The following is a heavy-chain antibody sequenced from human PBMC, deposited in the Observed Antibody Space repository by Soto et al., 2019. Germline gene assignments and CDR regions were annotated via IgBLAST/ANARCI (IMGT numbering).Heavy chain of an antibody. CDR2: IDPSDSYT. CDR3: ATKAMVHDAFDI. CDR1: GYSFTSYW. V-gene: IGHV5-10-1*01. Sequence: GESLKISCQGSGYSFTSYWISWVRQLPGKGLEWMGRIDPSDSYTNYSPSFQGHVTISADKSISTAYLQWSSLKASDTAMYYCATKAMVHDAFDIWGQGTMVTVSS. D-gene: IGHD1-1*01. J-gene: IGHJ3*02.